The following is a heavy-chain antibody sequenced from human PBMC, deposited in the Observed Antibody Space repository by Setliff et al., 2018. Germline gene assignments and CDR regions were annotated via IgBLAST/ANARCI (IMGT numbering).Heavy chain of an antibody. V-gene: IGHV3-64*01. CDR2: ITSDGGSS. J-gene: IGHJ4*02. D-gene: IGHD2-21*02. CDR1: GFVFNSYA. Sequence: GGSLRLSCTASGFVFNSYAMHWVRQVPGKGLEFVASITSDGGSSYYANPVKGRFVISRDNSKNTLSLHMNSLRAEDTAFYYCARATASLPTTASDYWGQGILVTVSS. CDR3: ARATASLPTTASDY.